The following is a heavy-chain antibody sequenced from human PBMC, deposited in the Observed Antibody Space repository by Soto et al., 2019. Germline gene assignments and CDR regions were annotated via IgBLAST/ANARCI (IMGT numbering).Heavy chain of an antibody. CDR1: GGSVSSGSYY. D-gene: IGHD3-22*01. CDR3: TTSGGGYVNSGYYGGDYDS. V-gene: IGHV4-61*01. J-gene: IGHJ4*02. CDR2: IYYTGST. Sequence: SETLSLTCTVSGGSVSSGSYYWSWIRQPPGKGLEWIGYIYYTGSTNYNPSLKSRVTISIDTSKNQVSLKLTSVTAADTALYYCTTSGGGYVNSGYYGGDYDSWGRGTLVTVSS.